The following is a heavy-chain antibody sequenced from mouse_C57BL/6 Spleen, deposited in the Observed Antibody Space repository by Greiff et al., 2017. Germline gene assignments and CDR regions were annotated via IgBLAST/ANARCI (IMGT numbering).Heavy chain of an antibody. CDR2: IDPETGGT. Sequence: QVQLQQPGAELVRPGASVTLSCKASGYTFTDYEMHWVKQTPVHGLEWIGAIDPETGGTAYNQKFKGKAILTADKSSSTAYMELRSLTSEDSAVYYCTRGGNYSAWFADWGQGTLVTVSA. CDR3: TRGGNYSAWFAD. CDR1: GYTFTDYE. J-gene: IGHJ3*01. D-gene: IGHD2-1*01. V-gene: IGHV1-15*01.